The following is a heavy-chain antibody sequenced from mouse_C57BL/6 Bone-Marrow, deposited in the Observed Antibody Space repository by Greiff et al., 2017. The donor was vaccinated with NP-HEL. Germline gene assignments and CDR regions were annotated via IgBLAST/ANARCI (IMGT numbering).Heavy chain of an antibody. CDR1: GYAFSSSW. CDR2: IYPGDGDT. D-gene: IGHD1-1*01. J-gene: IGHJ2*01. V-gene: IGHV1-82*01. Sequence: VQLQESGPELVKPGASVKISCKASGYAFSSSWMNWVKQRPGKGLEWIGRIYPGDGDTNYNGKFKGKATLTADKSSSTAYMQLSSLTSEDSAVYFCARSYYGSSLEYWGQGTTLTVSS. CDR3: ARSYYGSSLEY.